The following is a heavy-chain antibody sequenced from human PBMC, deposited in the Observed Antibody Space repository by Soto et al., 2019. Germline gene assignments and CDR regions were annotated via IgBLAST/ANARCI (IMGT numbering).Heavy chain of an antibody. CDR1: GFTFSNYA. Sequence: GGSLRPSCAASGFTFSNYAVHWVRQAPGKGLEWVAVISYDSGNKWYADSVKGRFTISRDNSKNTLFLQMNSLTAEDTAVYYCARDTVTQEFDYWGQGVLVTVSS. V-gene: IGHV3-30-3*01. CDR2: ISYDSGNK. CDR3: ARDTVTQEFDY. J-gene: IGHJ4*02. D-gene: IGHD4-17*01.